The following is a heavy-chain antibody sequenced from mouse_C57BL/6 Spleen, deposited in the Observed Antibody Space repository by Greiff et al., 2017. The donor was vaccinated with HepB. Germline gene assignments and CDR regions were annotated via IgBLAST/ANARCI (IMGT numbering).Heavy chain of an antibody. J-gene: IGHJ2*01. V-gene: IGHV5-4*01. CDR2: ISDGGSYT. CDR3: AGDYYGSSYFDY. CDR1: GFTFSSYA. Sequence: EVQRVESGGGLVKPGGSLKLSCAASGFTFSSYAMSWVRQTPEKRLEWVATISDGGSYTYYPDNVKGRFTISRDNAKDNLYLQMSHLKSEDTAMYYCAGDYYGSSYFDYWGQGTTLTVSS. D-gene: IGHD1-1*01.